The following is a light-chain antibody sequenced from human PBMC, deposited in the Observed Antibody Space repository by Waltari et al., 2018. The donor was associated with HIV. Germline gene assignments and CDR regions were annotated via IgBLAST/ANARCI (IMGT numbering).Light chain of an antibody. CDR2: DVS. Sequence: QSALTQPASVSGSLGQSITISRTGTSSDVGGYNYVSWYQQHPGKAPKLMSYDVSNRPSGVCNRFSGSNSGNTASLTISGLQAKDESDYYCSSYTISSTLVFGGVTKLTVL. CDR1: SSDVGGYNY. CDR3: SSYTISSTLV. V-gene: IGLV2-14*01. J-gene: IGLJ2*01.